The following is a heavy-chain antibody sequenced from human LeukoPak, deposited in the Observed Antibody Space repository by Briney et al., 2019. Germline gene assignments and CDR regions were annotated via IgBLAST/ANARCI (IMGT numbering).Heavy chain of an antibody. J-gene: IGHJ6*03. Sequence: GRSLRLSCAASGFTFSTYSMHWVRQAPGKGLEWVAVISSDGSNKYYADSVKGRFTISRDNSKNTLDLQLNSLRAEDTAVYYCVKIAVGWNYDYYYMDVWGKGTTVTVSS. CDR3: VKIAVGWNYDYYYMDV. D-gene: IGHD6-19*01. CDR1: GFTFSTYS. CDR2: ISSDGSNK. V-gene: IGHV3-30-3*02.